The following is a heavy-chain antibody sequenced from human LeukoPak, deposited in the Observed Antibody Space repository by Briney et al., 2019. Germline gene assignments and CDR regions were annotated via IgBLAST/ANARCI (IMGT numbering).Heavy chain of an antibody. Sequence: PSETLSLTCTVSGYSISSGYYGGWIRQPPGKGLEWIGSIYHSGSTYYDPSLKGRVTISVDTSKNQFSLKLSSVTAADTAVYYCARARGPRDAFDIWGQGTMVAVSS. CDR1: GYSISSGYY. CDR3: ARARGPRDAFDI. V-gene: IGHV4-38-2*02. CDR2: IYHSGST. J-gene: IGHJ3*02.